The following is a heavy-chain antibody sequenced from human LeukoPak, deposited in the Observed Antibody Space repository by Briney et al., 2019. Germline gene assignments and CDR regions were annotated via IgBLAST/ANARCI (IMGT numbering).Heavy chain of an antibody. CDR2: IYYSGST. Sequence: SETLSLTCTVSGASVSSGYYYWGWIRQPPGKGLEWIGSIYYSGSTYYNPSLKSRVTISVDTSKNQFSLKLSSVTAADTAVYYCARQRFKYYFDYWGQGTLVTVSS. CDR3: ARQRFKYYFDY. CDR1: GASVSSGYYY. D-gene: IGHD4-17*01. J-gene: IGHJ4*02. V-gene: IGHV4-39*01.